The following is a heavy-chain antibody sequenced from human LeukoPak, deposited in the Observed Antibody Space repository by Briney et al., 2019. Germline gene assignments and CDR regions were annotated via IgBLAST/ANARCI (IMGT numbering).Heavy chain of an antibody. V-gene: IGHV4-61*02. Sequence: SQTLSLTCTVSGGSISSGSYYWSWIRQPAGKGLEWIGRIYTSGSTNYNPSLKSRVTISVDTSKNQFSLKLSSVTAADTAVYYCARSRHIQDDAFDIWGQGTMVTVSS. CDR1: GGSISSGSYY. CDR2: IYTSGST. CDR3: ARSRHIQDDAFDI. J-gene: IGHJ3*02.